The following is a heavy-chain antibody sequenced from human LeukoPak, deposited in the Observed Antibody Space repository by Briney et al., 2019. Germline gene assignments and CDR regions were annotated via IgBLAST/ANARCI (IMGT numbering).Heavy chain of an antibody. CDR3: AGLPSTDDASPGRHKNYYYYGMDV. J-gene: IGHJ6*02. V-gene: IGHV4-59*08. CDR2: IHYTGRT. CDR1: GCTISSYY. Sequence: SETLTLTCTVSGCTISSYYRSWIRQPPGKGLEWIGYIHYTGRTTYNPSLKSRVTISVDTSKNQFSLKLSSVTAADTAVYYCAGLPSTDDASPGRHKNYYYYGMDVWGQGTTVTVSS. D-gene: IGHD1-1*01.